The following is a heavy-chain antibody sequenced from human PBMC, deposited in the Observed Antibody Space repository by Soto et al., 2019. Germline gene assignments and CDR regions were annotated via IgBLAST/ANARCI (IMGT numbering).Heavy chain of an antibody. V-gene: IGHV4-34*01. D-gene: IGHD6-6*01. J-gene: IGHJ4*02. Sequence: AETLSLTCAVYCGSFSGYYWNWIRQPPGKGLEWIGEINHSGSTNYNPSLKSRVTISVDTSKNRLSVKLSTVTAAGMAVYYCARVAAARPGDYWGQGTLVTGSS. CDR1: CGSFSGYY. CDR2: INHSGST. CDR3: ARVAAARPGDY.